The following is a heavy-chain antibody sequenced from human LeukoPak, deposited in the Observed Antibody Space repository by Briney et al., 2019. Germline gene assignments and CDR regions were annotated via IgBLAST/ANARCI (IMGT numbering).Heavy chain of an antibody. CDR3: ARGPDYDDSWFDP. CDR1: GGSISSGGYS. Sequence: SETLSLTCAVSGGSISSGGYSWSWIRQPPGKGLEWIGYIYHSGSTYYNPSLKSRVTISVDRSKNQFSLKLSSVTAADTAVYYCARGPDYDDSWFDPWGQGTLVTVSS. D-gene: IGHD4-17*01. CDR2: IYHSGST. J-gene: IGHJ5*02. V-gene: IGHV4-30-2*01.